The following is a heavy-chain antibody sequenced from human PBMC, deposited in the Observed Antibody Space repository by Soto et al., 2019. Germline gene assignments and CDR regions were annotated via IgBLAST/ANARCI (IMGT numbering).Heavy chain of an antibody. D-gene: IGHD2-2*01. CDR2: IEGDGSST. V-gene: IGHV3-74*01. Sequence: PEVSLRLSCAAWGFTFSSYWMHWVRQAPGKGLEWVSRIEGDGSSTTSADSVKGRFTVSRDDARNTLYLQMSSLRADDTAIYYWAREGLDTAVLFDVWGQGTMVTVSS. J-gene: IGHJ3*01. CDR3: AREGLDTAVLFDV. CDR1: GFTFSSYW.